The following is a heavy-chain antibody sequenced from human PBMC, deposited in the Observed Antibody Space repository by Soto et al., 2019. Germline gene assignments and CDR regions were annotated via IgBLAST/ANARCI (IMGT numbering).Heavy chain of an antibody. CDR1: GFTFSDYY. Sequence: GGSLRLSCAASGFTFSDYYMSWIRQAPGKGLEWVSYISSSGSTIYYADSVKGRFTISRDNAKNSLYLQMNSLRAEDTAVYYCARVLPKQQQKVSVSEPRDYYYYMDVWGKGTTVTVSS. V-gene: IGHV3-11*01. D-gene: IGHD6-13*01. CDR2: ISSSGSTI. CDR3: ARVLPKQQQKVSVSEPRDYYYYMDV. J-gene: IGHJ6*03.